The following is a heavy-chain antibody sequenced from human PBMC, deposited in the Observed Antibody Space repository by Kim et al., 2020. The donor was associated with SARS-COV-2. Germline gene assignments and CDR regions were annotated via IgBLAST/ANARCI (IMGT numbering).Heavy chain of an antibody. Sequence: GGSLRLSCLNSGFIFDDDAMNWIRQPPGKGLQWVSFIGGEGGTTSDADSGKGRFTISRDKSKNCLYRQKDSLTTDETGNYYWAKHIQGGEYRSLSTDHWG. V-gene: IGHV3-43*02. CDR3: AKHIQGGEYRSLSTDH. CDR1: GFIFDDDA. CDR2: IGGEGGTT. D-gene: IGHD5-12*01. J-gene: IGHJ4*01.